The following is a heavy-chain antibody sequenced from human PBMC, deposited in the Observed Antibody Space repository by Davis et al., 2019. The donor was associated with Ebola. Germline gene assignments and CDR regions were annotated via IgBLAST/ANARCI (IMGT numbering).Heavy chain of an antibody. V-gene: IGHV3-23*01. CDR2: ISGSGGST. CDR1: GFTFSSYA. J-gene: IGHJ6*02. Sequence: PGGSLRLSCAASGFTFSSYAMSWVRQAPGKGLEWVSAISGSGGSTYYADSVKGRFTISRDNSKNTLYLQMNSLRAEDTAVYYCAKRKKEVVVVAATTVRNYYYYYGMDVWGQGTTVTVSS. CDR3: AKRKKEVVVVAATTVRNYYYYYGMDV. D-gene: IGHD2-15*01.